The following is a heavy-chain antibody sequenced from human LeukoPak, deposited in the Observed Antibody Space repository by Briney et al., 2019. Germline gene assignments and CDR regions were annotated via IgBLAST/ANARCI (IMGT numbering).Heavy chain of an antibody. CDR3: ARGGYSYGYMLRSNFDY. V-gene: IGHV1-2*04. Sequence: ASVNVSCKASGYTFTGYYMHWVRQAPGQGLEWMGWINPNSGGTNYAQKFQGWVTMTRDTSISTAYMELSRLRSDDTAVYYCARGGYSYGYMLRSNFDYWGQGTLVTVSS. CDR2: INPNSGGT. CDR1: GYTFTGYY. D-gene: IGHD5-18*01. J-gene: IGHJ4*02.